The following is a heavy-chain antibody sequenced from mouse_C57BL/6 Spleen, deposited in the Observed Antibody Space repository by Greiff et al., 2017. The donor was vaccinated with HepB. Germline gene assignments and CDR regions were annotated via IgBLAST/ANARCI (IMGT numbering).Heavy chain of an antibody. D-gene: IGHD1-1*01. Sequence: QLQQSGPELVKPGASVKISCKASGYTFTDYYINWVTQRPGQGLEWLGWIYPGSGNTKYNEKFKGKATLTVDTSSSTAYMQLSSLTSEDSAVYFCARSLLNYGSSTWFAYWGQGTLVTVSA. V-gene: IGHV1-84*01. CDR1: GYTFTDYY. CDR2: IYPGSGNT. J-gene: IGHJ3*01. CDR3: ARSLLNYGSSTWFAY.